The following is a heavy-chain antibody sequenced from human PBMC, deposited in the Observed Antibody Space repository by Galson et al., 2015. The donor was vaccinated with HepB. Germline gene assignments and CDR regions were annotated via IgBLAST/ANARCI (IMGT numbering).Heavy chain of an antibody. CDR3: ARGYDFWSG. V-gene: IGHV4-31*03. CDR1: GDSINSGGDY. Sequence: TLSLTCTVSGDSINSGGDYWDWIRQSPGKGLEWIGHISYSGITYYKPSLRSRLYISADTSKNQFSLKLSSVTAADTAVYYCARGYDFWSGWGQGTLVTVSS. CDR2: ISYSGIT. D-gene: IGHD3-3*01. J-gene: IGHJ4*02.